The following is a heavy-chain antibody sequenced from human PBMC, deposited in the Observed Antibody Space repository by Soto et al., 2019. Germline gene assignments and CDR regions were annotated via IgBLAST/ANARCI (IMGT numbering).Heavy chain of an antibody. CDR2: ISTFNGKT. J-gene: IGHJ3*01. CDR3: ARLLTEGATFREDAFDL. CDR1: RYTFTSHG. Sequence: QVQLVQSGGDVKTPGASVKVSCTTFRYTFTSHGIAWVRQAPGQGLEWMGWISTFNGKTDYAQKVQGRVTMTDDTLTSTVHMELRSLRSDDTAVYYCARLLTEGATFREDAFDLWGQGTKVTVSS. D-gene: IGHD1-26*01. V-gene: IGHV1-18*01.